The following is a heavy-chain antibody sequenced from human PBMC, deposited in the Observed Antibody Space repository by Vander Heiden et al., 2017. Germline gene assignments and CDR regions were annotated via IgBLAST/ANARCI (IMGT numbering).Heavy chain of an antibody. CDR1: GFTVDDYA. Sequence: EVQLVESGGGLVPPGRSLSLSCAASGFTVDDYAMQWVRQAPGKGLEWVSGISWNGGSVVYADSVKGRFTMSRDNAKNSLYLQMNSLRAEDTALYFCAKVRGAFSDAFDVWGHGTMVTISS. D-gene: IGHD1-26*01. CDR3: AKVRGAFSDAFDV. CDR2: ISWNGGSV. V-gene: IGHV3-9*01. J-gene: IGHJ3*01.